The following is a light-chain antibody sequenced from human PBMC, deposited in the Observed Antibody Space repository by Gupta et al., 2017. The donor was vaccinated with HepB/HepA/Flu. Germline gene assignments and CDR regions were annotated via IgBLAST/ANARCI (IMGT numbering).Light chain of an antibody. CDR2: GAS. CDR3: QQSLSSPRT. Sequence: IQITPSLASPSASVGDTITITCRASQSICTYLNWYQQKLGQARKHLFHGASSLHSGVPSRFSGSGSWTDFTLTITCLRAEESAVYCCQQSLSSPRTFGQGTKVE. CDR1: QSICTY. V-gene: IGKV1-39*01. J-gene: IGKJ1*01.